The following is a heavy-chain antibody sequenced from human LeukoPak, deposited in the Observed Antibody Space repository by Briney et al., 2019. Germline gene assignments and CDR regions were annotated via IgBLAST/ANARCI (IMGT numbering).Heavy chain of an antibody. J-gene: IGHJ3*02. CDR2: ISSDGSRV. CDR1: GFTFSDYW. CDR3: ARGGYSRLRDAFDI. D-gene: IGHD6-13*01. Sequence: PGGSLRLSCAASGFTFSDYWMHWVRQAPGKGLVWVSRISSDGSRVTYADSVKGRFTISRDNAKNTLYLQMNSLRAEDTAVYYCARGGYSRLRDAFDIWGQGTMVTVSS. V-gene: IGHV3-74*01.